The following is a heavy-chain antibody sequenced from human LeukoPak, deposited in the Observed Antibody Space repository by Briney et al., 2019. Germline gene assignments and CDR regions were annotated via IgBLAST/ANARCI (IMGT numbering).Heavy chain of an antibody. CDR3: ARLGDHSSGWWMSVEDY. CDR2: IYHSGST. Sequence: SETLSLTCAVSGYSISSGYYWGWIRQPPGKGLEWIGSIYHSGSTYYNPSLKSRVTISVDTSKNQFSLKLSSVTAADTAVYYCARLGDHSSGWWMSVEDYWGQGTLVTVSS. CDR1: GYSISSGYY. J-gene: IGHJ4*02. V-gene: IGHV4-38-2*01. D-gene: IGHD6-19*01.